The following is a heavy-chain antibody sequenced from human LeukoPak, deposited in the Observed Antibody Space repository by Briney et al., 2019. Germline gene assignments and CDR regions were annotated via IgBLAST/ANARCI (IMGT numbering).Heavy chain of an antibody. V-gene: IGHV4-39*07. CDR1: GGSISSSSYY. Sequence: PSETLSLTCTVSGGSISSSSYYWGWIRQPPGKGLEWIGSIYYSGSTYYNPSLKSRVTISVDTSRNQFSLKLSSVTAADTAVYYCARGNDFLDAFDIWGQGTMVTVSS. D-gene: IGHD3-3*01. CDR3: ARGNDFLDAFDI. J-gene: IGHJ3*02. CDR2: IYYSGST.